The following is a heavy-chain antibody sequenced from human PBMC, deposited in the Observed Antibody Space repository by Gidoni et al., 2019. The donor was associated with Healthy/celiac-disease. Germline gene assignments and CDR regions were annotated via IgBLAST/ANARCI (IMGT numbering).Heavy chain of an antibody. D-gene: IGHD3-3*01. J-gene: IGHJ6*02. CDR1: GFTLSRYS. Sequence: EVQLVESGGGVVKPGGSLRLSCAVSGFTLSRYSMTWARQGPGKGLEWVSSISSSSSYIYYADSVKGRFTISRDNAKNSLYLQMNSLRAEDTAVYYCARLGSSHYDFWSGRYYYGMDVWGQGTTVTVSS. V-gene: IGHV3-21*01. CDR3: ARLGSSHYDFWSGRYYYGMDV. CDR2: ISSSSSYI.